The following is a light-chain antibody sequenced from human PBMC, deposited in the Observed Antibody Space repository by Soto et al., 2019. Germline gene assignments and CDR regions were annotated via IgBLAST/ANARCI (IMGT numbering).Light chain of an antibody. CDR2: DAS. CDR1: HDITSY. V-gene: IGKV1-33*01. CDR3: QECDYFPI. J-gene: IGKJ3*01. Sequence: DIQMTQSPSSLSAPVGDRVTITCQASHDITSYLNWYQHKRGKAPKRQIYDASILEAGDPSTFSGSGFWTYFTFGIATLQLEDAETDYCQECDYFPIFGPGPTVYFK.